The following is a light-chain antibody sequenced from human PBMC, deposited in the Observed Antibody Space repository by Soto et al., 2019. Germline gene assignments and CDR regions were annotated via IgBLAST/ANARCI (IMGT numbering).Light chain of an antibody. V-gene: IGKV3-20*01. CDR2: GAS. CDR1: QSVSSNY. CDR3: QQYGSSPWA. Sequence: IVLTQSPGTLSLSPGERATLSCRASQSVSSNYLAWYQQKPGQAPRLLIYGASSRATAIPDRFSGSGSGTDFTLTISRLEPEDFAVYYCQQYGSSPWAFGQGTKVVIK. J-gene: IGKJ1*01.